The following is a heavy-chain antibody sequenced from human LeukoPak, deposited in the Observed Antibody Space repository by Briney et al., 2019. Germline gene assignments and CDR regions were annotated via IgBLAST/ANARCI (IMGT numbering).Heavy chain of an antibody. V-gene: IGHV3-15*07. J-gene: IGHJ3*02. CDR2: IKSKTDGGTT. CDR3: TTGVSGSPFDAFDI. Sequence: GGSLRLSCAASGFTFSNAWMNWVRQAPGKGLEWVGRIKSKTDGGTTDYAAPVKGRFTISRDDSKNTLYLQMNSLKTEDTAVYYCTTGVSGSPFDAFDIWSQGTMVTVSS. D-gene: IGHD1-26*01. CDR1: GFTFSNAW.